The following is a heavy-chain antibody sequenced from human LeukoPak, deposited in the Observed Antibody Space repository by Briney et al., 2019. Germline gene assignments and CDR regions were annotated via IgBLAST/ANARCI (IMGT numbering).Heavy chain of an antibody. D-gene: IGHD4-23*01. Sequence: SETLSLTCTVSGNSIGSGDNSWGWIRQPAGRGLGWFGGIYTSGSTNYNPSLKSRVTISVDTSKNQFSLKLSSVTAADTAVYYCARDSSGGNMGSFDYWGQGTLVTVSS. J-gene: IGHJ4*02. V-gene: IGHV4-61*02. CDR1: GNSIGSGDNS. CDR2: IYTSGST. CDR3: ARDSSGGNMGSFDY.